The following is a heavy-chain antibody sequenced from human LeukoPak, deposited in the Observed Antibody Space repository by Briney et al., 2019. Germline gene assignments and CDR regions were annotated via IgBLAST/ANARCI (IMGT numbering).Heavy chain of an antibody. CDR1: GGSISSYY. V-gene: IGHV4-59*01. Sequence: SETLSLTCTVSGGSISSYYWSWIRQPPGKGLEWIGYIYYSGSTNYNPSLKSRVTISVDTSKNQFSLKLSSVTAADTAVYYCATGSGYRNLYYFDYWGQGTLVTVSS. J-gene: IGHJ4*02. CDR2: IYYSGST. D-gene: IGHD5-18*01. CDR3: ATGSGYRNLYYFDY.